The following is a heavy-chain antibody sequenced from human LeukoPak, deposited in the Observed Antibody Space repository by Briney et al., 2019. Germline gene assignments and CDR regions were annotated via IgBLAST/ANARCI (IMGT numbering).Heavy chain of an antibody. CDR3: ARSETRLPYDFWSGYYILGGFDY. J-gene: IGHJ4*02. CDR1: GYTFTSYY. CDR2: INAGNGNT. D-gene: IGHD3-3*01. Sequence: ASVKVSCKASGYTFTSYYMHWVRQAPGQRLEWMGWINAGNGNTKYSQEFQGRVTITRDTSASTAYMELSSLRSEDMAVYYCARSETRLPYDFWSGYYILGGFDYWGQGTLVTVSS. V-gene: IGHV1-3*03.